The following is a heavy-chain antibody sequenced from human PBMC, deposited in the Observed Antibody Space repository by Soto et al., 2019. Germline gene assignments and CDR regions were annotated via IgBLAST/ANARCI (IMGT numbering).Heavy chain of an antibody. Sequence: QVQLQESGPGLVKPSETLSLTCSVSGGSISSDYWSWIRQPPGKGLEWIGYIYDTGSTNYNPSLNSLVTISVDTSKNLCSLNLRSVTAADTAVYYCARALRGVVVVAAREMDVWGQGTTVTVSS. CDR3: ARALRGVVVVAAREMDV. V-gene: IGHV4-59*01. CDR1: GGSISSDY. J-gene: IGHJ6*02. D-gene: IGHD2-15*01. CDR2: IYDTGST.